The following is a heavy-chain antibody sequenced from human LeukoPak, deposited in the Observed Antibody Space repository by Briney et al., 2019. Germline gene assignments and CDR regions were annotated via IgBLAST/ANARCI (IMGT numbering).Heavy chain of an antibody. Sequence: GGSLRLSCAASGFTFSSYAMSWVRQAPGKGLEWVSAICGSGGSTYYADSVKGRFTISRDNSKNTLYLQMNSLRAEDTAVYYCAKDGGDPDYYYYMDVWGKGTTVTVSS. CDR2: ICGSGGST. V-gene: IGHV3-23*01. CDR3: AKDGGDPDYYYYMDV. CDR1: GFTFSSYA. D-gene: IGHD3-16*01. J-gene: IGHJ6*03.